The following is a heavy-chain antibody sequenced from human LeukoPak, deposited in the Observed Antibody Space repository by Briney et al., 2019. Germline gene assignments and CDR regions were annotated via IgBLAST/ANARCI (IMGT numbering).Heavy chain of an antibody. CDR1: GGSFSGYY. CDR3: ARPSVEVTATRDFDY. D-gene: IGHD2-21*02. V-gene: IGHV4-34*01. Sequence: PSETLSLTCAVYGGSFSGYYWSWIRQPPGKGLEWIGEINHSGSTNYNPSLKSRVTISVDTSKNQFSLKLSSVTAADTAVYYCARPSVEVTATRDFDYWGQGTLVTVSS. CDR2: INHSGST. J-gene: IGHJ4*02.